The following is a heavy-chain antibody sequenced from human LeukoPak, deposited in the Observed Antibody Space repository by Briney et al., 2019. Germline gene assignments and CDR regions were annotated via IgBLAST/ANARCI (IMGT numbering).Heavy chain of an antibody. J-gene: IGHJ3*02. CDR1: GFTFSSYW. CDR2: ISSSSSYI. CDR3: ARDREDAFDI. D-gene: IGHD1-26*01. V-gene: IGHV3-21*01. Sequence: PGGSLRLSCAASGFTFSSYWMSWVRQAPGKGLEWVSSISSSSSYIYYADSVKGRFTISRDNAKNSLYLQMNSLRAEDTAVYYCARDREDAFDIWGQGTMVTVSS.